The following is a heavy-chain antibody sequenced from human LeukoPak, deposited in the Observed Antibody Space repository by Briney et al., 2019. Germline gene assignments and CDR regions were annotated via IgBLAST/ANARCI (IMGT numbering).Heavy chain of an antibody. CDR3: GRDVSDTVVVITHNFDF. D-gene: IGHD3-22*01. V-gene: IGHV3-30*02. CDR2: IRHDGTNK. Sequence: GGSLRLSCAASGFTFNSYGMHWVRRAPGKGLEWVAFIRHDGTNKYYADSVKGRFTISRDNSKNTLFLQMSSLRVEDTAVYYCGRDVSDTVVVITHNFDFWGQGTLATVSS. J-gene: IGHJ4*02. CDR1: GFTFNSYG.